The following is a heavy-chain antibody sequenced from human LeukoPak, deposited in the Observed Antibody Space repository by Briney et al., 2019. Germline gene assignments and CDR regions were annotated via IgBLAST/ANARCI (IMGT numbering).Heavy chain of an antibody. V-gene: IGHV3-21*01. CDR2: ISSSSSYI. D-gene: IGHD3-16*02. CDR1: GFTFSSYS. CDR3: ASGYRYYYYVDV. J-gene: IGHJ6*03. Sequence: GGSLRLSCAASGFTFSSYSMNWVRQAPGKGLEWVSSISSSSSYIYYADSVKGRFTISRDNAKNSLYLQMNSLRAEDTAVYYCASGYRYYYYVDVWGKGTTVTVSS.